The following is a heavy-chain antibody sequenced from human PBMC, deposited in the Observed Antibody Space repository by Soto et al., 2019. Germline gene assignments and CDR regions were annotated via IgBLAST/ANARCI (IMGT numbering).Heavy chain of an antibody. D-gene: IGHD2-2*03. CDR3: ARIIGYCRNNDCSWTFDI. J-gene: IGHJ3*02. Sequence: PGGSLKISCKTSGYSFISYWVAWVRQKPGKGLEWMGTFYPGDSTSTYSPSFQGQVTISVDKSISTAYLHLSSLKASDTAMYYCARIIGYCRNNDCSWTFDIWGQGTTVT. CDR1: GYSFISYW. V-gene: IGHV5-51*01. CDR2: FYPGDSTS.